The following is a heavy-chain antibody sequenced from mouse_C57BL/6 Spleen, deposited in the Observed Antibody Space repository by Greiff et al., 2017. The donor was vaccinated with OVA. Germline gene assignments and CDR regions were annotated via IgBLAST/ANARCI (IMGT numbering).Heavy chain of an antibody. CDR2: INPSSGYT. Sequence: QVQLQQSGAELAKPGASVKLSCKASGYTFTSYWMHWVKQRPGQGLEWIGYINPSSGYTKYTQKFKDQATLTADKSSSTAYMQLSSLTYEDSAVYYCARTTAYYFDYWGQGTTLTVSS. D-gene: IGHD1-2*01. CDR3: ARTTAYYFDY. J-gene: IGHJ2*01. CDR1: GYTFTSYW. V-gene: IGHV1-7*01.